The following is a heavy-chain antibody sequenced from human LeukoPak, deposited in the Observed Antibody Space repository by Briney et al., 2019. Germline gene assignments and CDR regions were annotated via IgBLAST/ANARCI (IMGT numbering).Heavy chain of an antibody. V-gene: IGHV4-59*01. Sequence: PSETLSLTCTVSGGSISGYYWSALRQPPGKGLEWIGYIYYSGSTNYNPSLKRRATISVDTSKNKFSLKLSSVTAADTAVYYCAREIHSGYDLYFDYWGQGTLVTVSS. CDR2: IYYSGST. D-gene: IGHD5-12*01. J-gene: IGHJ4*02. CDR1: GGSISGYY. CDR3: AREIHSGYDLYFDY.